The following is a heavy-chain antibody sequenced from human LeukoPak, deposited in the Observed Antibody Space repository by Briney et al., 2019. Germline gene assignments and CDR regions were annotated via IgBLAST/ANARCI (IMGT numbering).Heavy chain of an antibody. CDR3: ASPGYGSVVAATQQYYYGMDV. CDR1: GYSFISFY. D-gene: IGHD2-15*01. V-gene: IGHV1-46*01. J-gene: IGHJ6*02. CDR2: IDPGMTRT. Sequence: ASVKVSCKASGYSFISFYIHWVRQAPGQGLEWMGMIDPGMTRTTYAQKFQGRLTMTRDMSTNTVYMELTSLRSDDTAVYYCASPGYGSVVAATQQYYYGMDVWGQGTTVTVSS.